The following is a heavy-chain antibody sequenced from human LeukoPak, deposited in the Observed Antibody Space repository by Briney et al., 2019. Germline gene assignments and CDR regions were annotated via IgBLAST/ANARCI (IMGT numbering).Heavy chain of an antibody. CDR3: VRGEWDLLFDY. D-gene: IGHD1-26*01. CDR1: GRSISGYY. J-gene: IGHJ4*02. V-gene: IGHV4-59*01. Sequence: KPSETLSLTCSLSGRSISGYYWSWIRQPPGKGLEWIGYIFYSGNTNYNPSLTSRVTISVDTSKNQFPLKLSSVTAADTAVYYCVRGEWDLLFDYWGQGTLVTVSS. CDR2: IFYSGNT.